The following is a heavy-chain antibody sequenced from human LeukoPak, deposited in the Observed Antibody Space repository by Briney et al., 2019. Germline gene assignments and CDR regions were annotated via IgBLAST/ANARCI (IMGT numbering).Heavy chain of an antibody. Sequence: ASVKVCCKASGYTFTSYGISWVRQAPGQGLEWMGWINPNSGDTGNAEKFQGRVTMTRDTSISTAYMELSRLGSDDTAVYYCAREGPSMVPDYDYWGQGTLVTVSS. J-gene: IGHJ4*02. CDR2: INPNSGDT. CDR3: AREGPSMVPDYDY. CDR1: GYTFTSYG. D-gene: IGHD3-10*01. V-gene: IGHV1-2*02.